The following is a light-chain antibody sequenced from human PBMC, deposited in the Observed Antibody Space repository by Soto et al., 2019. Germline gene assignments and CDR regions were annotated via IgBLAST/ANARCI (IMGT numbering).Light chain of an antibody. CDR2: GNS. J-gene: IGLJ1*01. CDR1: NSNIGAGYD. Sequence: QSVLTQPPSVSGAPGQRVTISCTGSNSNIGAGYDVHWYQQLPATAPKLLIYGNSNRPSGVPDRFSGSKSGPSASLAITGLQAEDEADYYCQSYDSKLSNYVFGSGSKVTVL. V-gene: IGLV1-40*01. CDR3: QSYDSKLSNYV.